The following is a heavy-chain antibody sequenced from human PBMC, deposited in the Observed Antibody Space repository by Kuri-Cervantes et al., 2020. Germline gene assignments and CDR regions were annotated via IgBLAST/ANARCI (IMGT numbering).Heavy chain of an antibody. J-gene: IGHJ6*03. CDR2: ISANSNFI. CDR3: AKSALGSSVWPKNHYYYYMDV. Sequence: GESLKISCVASGFIFSSYSMNWVRQAPGKGLEFASSISANSNFIYNADSVKGRFTISGDNSKNTLYLQMNSLRADDTAVYYCAKSALGSSVWPKNHYYYYMDVWGKGTTVTVSS. CDR1: GFIFSSYS. D-gene: IGHD6-19*01. V-gene: IGHV3-21*04.